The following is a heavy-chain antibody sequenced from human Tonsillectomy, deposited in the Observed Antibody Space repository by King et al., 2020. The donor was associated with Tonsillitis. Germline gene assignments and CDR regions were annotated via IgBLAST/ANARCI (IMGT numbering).Heavy chain of an antibody. Sequence: EVQLVESGGGLVQPGGSLRLSCAASGFTFSSYWMHWVRQAPEKGLVWVSRINNEGSSTNYADSVKGRFTISRDNAKNTLYLQMNSLRAEDTAVYYCALNIAATGLRDYRGQGTLVTVSS. D-gene: IGHD6-13*01. CDR2: INNEGSST. V-gene: IGHV3-74*01. CDR3: ALNIAATGLRDY. CDR1: GFTFSSYW. J-gene: IGHJ4*02.